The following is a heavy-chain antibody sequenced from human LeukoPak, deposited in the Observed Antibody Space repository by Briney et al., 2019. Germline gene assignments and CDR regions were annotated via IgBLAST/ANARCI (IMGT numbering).Heavy chain of an antibody. Sequence: GGSLRLSYAASGFTFSSYAMSWVRQAPGKGLEWVSAISGSGGSTYYADSVKGRFTISRDNSKNTLYLQMNSLRAEDTAVYYCAKDEYYYGSGSYYNGLNYFDYWGQGTLVTVSS. V-gene: IGHV3-23*01. D-gene: IGHD3-10*01. J-gene: IGHJ4*02. CDR1: GFTFSSYA. CDR2: ISGSGGST. CDR3: AKDEYYYGSGSYYNGLNYFDY.